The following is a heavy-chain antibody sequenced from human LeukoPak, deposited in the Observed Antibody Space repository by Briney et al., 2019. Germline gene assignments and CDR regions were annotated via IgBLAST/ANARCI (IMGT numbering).Heavy chain of an antibody. V-gene: IGHV4-34*01. CDR2: INHSGST. J-gene: IGHJ6*02. CDR3: ARGPVVVAATPSYYYGMDV. CDR1: GGSFSGYY. D-gene: IGHD2-15*01. Sequence: SETLSLTCAVYGGSFSGYYWSWIRKPPGKGLEWIGEINHSGSTNYNPSLKSRVTISVDMSKNQFSLKLSSVTAADTAVYYCARGPVVVAATPSYYYGMDVWGQGTTVTVSS.